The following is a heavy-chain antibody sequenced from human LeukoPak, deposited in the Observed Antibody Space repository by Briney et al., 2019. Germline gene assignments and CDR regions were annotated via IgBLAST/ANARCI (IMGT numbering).Heavy chain of an antibody. Sequence: PGGSLRLSCAASGFTFSSYAMSWVRQAPGKGLEWVSAISGSGGSTYYADSVKGRFTISRDNSKNTLFLQMNRLRADDTAVYYCAKDPTYSGYGGLDVWGKGTTVTISS. D-gene: IGHD5-12*01. CDR3: AKDPTYSGYGGLDV. J-gene: IGHJ6*04. CDR1: GFTFSSYA. CDR2: ISGSGGST. V-gene: IGHV3-23*01.